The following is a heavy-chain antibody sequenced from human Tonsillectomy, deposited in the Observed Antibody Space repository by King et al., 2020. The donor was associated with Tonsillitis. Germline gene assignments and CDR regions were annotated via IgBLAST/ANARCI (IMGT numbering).Heavy chain of an antibody. V-gene: IGHV4-59*01. J-gene: IGHJ4*02. Sequence: VQLQESGQGLVKPSETLSLTCTVSGGSISAYYWNWIRQPPGKGLEWIGYIYRSGSTNYNPSLKSRVSISVDTSKNQFSLKLDSVTAADTAVYYCARIQWSPLWGQGTLVTVSS. D-gene: IGHD4-23*01. CDR1: GGSISAYY. CDR3: ARIQWSPL. CDR2: IYRSGST.